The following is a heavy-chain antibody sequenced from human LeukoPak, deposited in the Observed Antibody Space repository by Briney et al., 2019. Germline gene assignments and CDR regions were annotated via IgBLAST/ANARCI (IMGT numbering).Heavy chain of an antibody. Sequence: ASVKVSCKASGYTFTSYGISWVRQAPGQGLEWMGWISAYNGNTNYAQKLQGRVTMTTDTSTSIVYMELSSLRSEDTAVYYCARDRDDSGYDAFDIWGQGTMVTVSS. CDR3: ARDRDDSGYDAFDI. CDR1: GYTFTSYG. J-gene: IGHJ3*02. D-gene: IGHD3-10*01. V-gene: IGHV1-18*01. CDR2: ISAYNGNT.